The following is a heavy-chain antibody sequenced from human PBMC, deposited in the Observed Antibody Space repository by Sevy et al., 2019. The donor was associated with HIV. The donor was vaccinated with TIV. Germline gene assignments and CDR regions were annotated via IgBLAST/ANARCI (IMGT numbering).Heavy chain of an antibody. J-gene: IGHJ6*02. CDR1: GFRFNNFG. D-gene: IGHD6-25*01. V-gene: IGHV3-30*02. CDR3: AKGGSGGIDHYGMDV. Sequence: GGSLRLSCAASGFRFNNFGMYWVRQPPGKGLEGVAFIRYDGINKYYVDSVKGRSTISRDNSKDTLYLEMKSLRLEDTAIYYCAKGGSGGIDHYGMDVWGQGTTVTVSS. CDR2: IRYDGINK.